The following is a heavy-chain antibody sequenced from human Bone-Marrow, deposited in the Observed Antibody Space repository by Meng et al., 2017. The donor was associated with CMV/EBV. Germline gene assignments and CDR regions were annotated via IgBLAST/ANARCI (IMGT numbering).Heavy chain of an antibody. D-gene: IGHD1-1*01. Sequence: GESLKISCAASGFTFDDYGMSWVRQAPGKGLEWVSGINWNGGSTGYADSVKGRFTISRDNAKNSLYLQMNSLRVEDTAVYYCAREGGNNWYEVLIWGQGTMVTVSS. CDR1: GFTFDDYG. CDR2: INWNGGST. V-gene: IGHV3-20*04. J-gene: IGHJ3*02. CDR3: AREGGNNWYEVLI.